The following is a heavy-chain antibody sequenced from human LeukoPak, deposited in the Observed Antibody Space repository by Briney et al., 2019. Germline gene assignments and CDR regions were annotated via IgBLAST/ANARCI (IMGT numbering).Heavy chain of an antibody. CDR2: INSDGTNT. Sequence: GGSLRLSCAASGFTFSNYWMHWVRQVPGKGLVWVSHINSDGTNTDYADSVKGRFTISRDNAKNTLYLQMNSLRAEDTAVYYCARVRYCSSSSCYVYFEYWGQGTLVIVSS. V-gene: IGHV3-74*01. CDR1: GFTFSNYW. J-gene: IGHJ4*02. D-gene: IGHD2-2*01. CDR3: ARVRYCSSSSCYVYFEY.